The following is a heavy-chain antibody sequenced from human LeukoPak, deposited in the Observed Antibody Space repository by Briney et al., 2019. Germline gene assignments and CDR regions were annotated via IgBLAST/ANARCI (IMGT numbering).Heavy chain of an antibody. CDR3: ARGAPVTNFDY. Sequence: PSETLSLTCTVSGGSISFYYWSWIRQPPGKGLEWIGYIYYSGSTNYNPSLKSRVTISVDTSKNQFSPKLSSVTAADTAVYYCARGAPVTNFDYWGQGTLVTVSS. J-gene: IGHJ4*02. CDR2: IYYSGST. CDR1: GGSISFYY. D-gene: IGHD4-17*01. V-gene: IGHV4-59*01.